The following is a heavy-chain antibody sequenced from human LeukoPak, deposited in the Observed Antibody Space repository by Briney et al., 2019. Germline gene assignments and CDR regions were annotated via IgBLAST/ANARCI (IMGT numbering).Heavy chain of an antibody. D-gene: IGHD5-18*01. CDR3: AEERYSYNYFQH. CDR1: GFTFSSYA. Sequence: GGSLRLSCTASGFTFSSYAMSWVRQAPGKGLEWVSAISGSGGSTYYADSVKGRFTISRDNSKNTLYLQMNSLRAEDTAVYYCAEERYSYNYFQHWGQGTLVTVSS. J-gene: IGHJ1*01. CDR2: ISGSGGST. V-gene: IGHV3-23*01.